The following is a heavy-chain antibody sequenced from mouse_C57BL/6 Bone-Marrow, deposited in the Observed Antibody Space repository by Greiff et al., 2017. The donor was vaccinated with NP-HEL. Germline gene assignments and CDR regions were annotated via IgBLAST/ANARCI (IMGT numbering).Heavy chain of an antibody. CDR1: GFSLSTFGMG. V-gene: IGHV8-8*01. CDR3: ARDYVIAMDY. D-gene: IGHD1-1*01. J-gene: IGHJ4*01. Sequence: QVPLPVSFPCIFQPSQTLSLTFSFSGFSLSTFGMGVGWIRQPSGKGLEWLAHIWWDDDTSSNPALKSRLTISKDTSKNQVFLKIANVDTADTATYYCARDYVIAMDYWGQGTSVTVSS. CDR2: IWWDDDT.